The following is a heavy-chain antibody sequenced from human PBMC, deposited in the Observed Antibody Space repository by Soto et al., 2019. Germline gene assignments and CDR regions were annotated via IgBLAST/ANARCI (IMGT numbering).Heavy chain of an antibody. CDR3: AKAGVVPAAMWVSLHNFRY. J-gene: IGHJ4*02. Sequence: GRSLRLSCAASGFTFSSYAMSCVRQAPGKGLEWVSAISGSGGSTYYADSVKGRFTISRDNSKNTLYLQMNSLRAEDTAVYYCAKAGVVPAAMWVSLHNFRYWRQGTVVPVSS. D-gene: IGHD2-2*01. CDR2: ISGSGGST. V-gene: IGHV3-23*01. CDR1: GFTFSSYA.